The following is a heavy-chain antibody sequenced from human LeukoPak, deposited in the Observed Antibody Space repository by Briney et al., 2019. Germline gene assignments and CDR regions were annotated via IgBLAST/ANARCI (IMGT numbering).Heavy chain of an antibody. CDR2: IYYSGST. D-gene: IGHD6-13*01. J-gene: IGHJ4*02. CDR1: GGSISSGGYY. V-gene: IGHV4-31*03. Sequence: PSETLSLTCTVSGGSISSGGYYWSWIRQHPRKGLEWIGYIYYSGSTYYNPSLKSRVTISVNTSKNQFSLKLSSVTAADTAVYYCAKRESSSSWYNYFDYWGQGTLVTVSS. CDR3: AKRESSSSWYNYFDY.